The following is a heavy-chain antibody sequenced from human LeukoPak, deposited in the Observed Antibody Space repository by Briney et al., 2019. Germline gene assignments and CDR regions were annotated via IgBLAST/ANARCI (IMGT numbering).Heavy chain of an antibody. J-gene: IGHJ4*02. V-gene: IGHV4-39*01. D-gene: IGHD2-2*02. Sequence: SETLSLTCTVSGGSISSSSYYWGWIRQPPGKGLEWIGSIYYSGSTYYNPSLKSRVTISVDTSKNQFSLKLSSVTAADTAVYYCARRDPTPNTPFDYWGQGTLVTVSS. CDR1: GGSISSSSYY. CDR2: IYYSGST. CDR3: ARRDPTPNTPFDY.